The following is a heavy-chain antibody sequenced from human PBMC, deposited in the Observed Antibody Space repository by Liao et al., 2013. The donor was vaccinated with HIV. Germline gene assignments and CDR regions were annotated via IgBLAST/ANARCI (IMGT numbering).Heavy chain of an antibody. CDR2: IYHSGST. CDR3: ARESDKGSGFLY. V-gene: IGHV4-30-2*01. Sequence: QLQLQESGSGLVKPSQTLSLTCAVSGGSISSGDYSWSWIRQPPGKGLEWIGYIYHSGSTYYNPSLKSRVTISVDRSKNQFSLKLSSVTAADTAVYYCARESDKGSGFLYWGQGTLVTVSS. CDR1: GGSISSGDYS. J-gene: IGHJ4*02. D-gene: IGHD1-26*01.